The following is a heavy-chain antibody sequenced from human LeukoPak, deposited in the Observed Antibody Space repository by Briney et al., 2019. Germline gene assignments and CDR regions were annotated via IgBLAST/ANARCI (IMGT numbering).Heavy chain of an antibody. CDR2: INPNSGDT. Sequence: ASVKVSCKASGYTFTDYYIHWVRQAPGQGLEWMGWINPNSGDTNYAQNFQGRVTMTRDTSISTAYMELGRLTSDDTAVYYCASSPSYIRYWGQGTLVTVSS. V-gene: IGHV1-2*02. J-gene: IGHJ4*02. D-gene: IGHD1-14*01. CDR3: ASSPSYIRY. CDR1: GYTFTDYY.